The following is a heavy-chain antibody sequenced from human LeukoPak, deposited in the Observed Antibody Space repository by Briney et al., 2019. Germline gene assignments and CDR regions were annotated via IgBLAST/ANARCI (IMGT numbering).Heavy chain of an antibody. V-gene: IGHV4-4*02. Sequence: SETLSLTCAVSGVSITTNNWWSWVRQSPGKGLEWIGEIFHTGSTKYNPSLKSRVTISVDTSMAQFSLRLSSVTAADTAVYYCAKSTGYSSADWGQGTLVTVSS. CDR1: GVSITTNNW. CDR3: AKSTGYSSAD. D-gene: IGHD6-19*01. CDR2: IFHTGST. J-gene: IGHJ4*02.